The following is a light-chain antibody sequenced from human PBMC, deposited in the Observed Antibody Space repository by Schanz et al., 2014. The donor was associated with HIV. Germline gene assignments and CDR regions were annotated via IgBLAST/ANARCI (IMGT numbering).Light chain of an antibody. Sequence: QSALTQPASVSGSPGQSITISCTGTSNHVGGYNFLSWYQQHPGKAPKLIIYDVSNRPSGVSYRFSGSKSGNTASLTISGLQADDEADYYCCSFGGTSPFGGGTKLTVL. CDR3: CSFGGTSP. CDR2: DVS. V-gene: IGLV2-14*03. CDR1: SNHVGGYNF. J-gene: IGLJ3*02.